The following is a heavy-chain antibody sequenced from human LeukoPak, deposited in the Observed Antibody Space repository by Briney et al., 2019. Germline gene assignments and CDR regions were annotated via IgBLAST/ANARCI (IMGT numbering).Heavy chain of an antibody. CDR2: INPNSGGT. Sequence: SVPVSCKASGYTFTGYYMHWVRQAPGQGLEWMGWINPNSGGTNYPQKFQGRVTMTRDTSISTAYMELSRLRSDDTAVYYCARDSRKQWLAYYFDYWGHLTIVTVSS. D-gene: IGHD6-19*01. CDR3: ARDSRKQWLAYYFDY. V-gene: IGHV1-2*02. J-gene: IGHJ4*01. CDR1: GYTFTGYY.